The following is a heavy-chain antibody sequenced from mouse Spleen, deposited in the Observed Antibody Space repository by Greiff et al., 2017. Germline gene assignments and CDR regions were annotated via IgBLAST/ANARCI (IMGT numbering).Heavy chain of an antibody. CDR2: INPNNGGT. Sequence: EVKLVESGPELVKPGASVKIPCKASGYTFTDYNMDWVKQSHGKSLEWIGDINPNNGGTIYNQKFKGKATLTVDKSSSTAYMELRSLTSEDTAVYYCARRVLRLQAIDYWGQGTTLTVSS. D-gene: IGHD1-2*01. CDR3: ARRVLRLQAIDY. V-gene: IGHV1-18*01. J-gene: IGHJ2*01. CDR1: GYTFTDYN.